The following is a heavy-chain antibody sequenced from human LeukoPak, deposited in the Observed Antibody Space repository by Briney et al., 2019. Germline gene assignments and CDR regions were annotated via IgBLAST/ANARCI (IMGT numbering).Heavy chain of an antibody. CDR1: GFTFSSYG. D-gene: IGHD3-3*01. Sequence: GGSLRLSCAASGFTFSSYGMHWVRQAPGKGLEWVAVIWYDGSNKYYADSVKGRFTISRDNSKNTLYLQMNSLRAEDTAVYYCARAPWSAYNSPHDYWGQGTLVTVSS. CDR2: IWYDGSNK. V-gene: IGHV3-33*01. J-gene: IGHJ4*02. CDR3: ARAPWSAYNSPHDY.